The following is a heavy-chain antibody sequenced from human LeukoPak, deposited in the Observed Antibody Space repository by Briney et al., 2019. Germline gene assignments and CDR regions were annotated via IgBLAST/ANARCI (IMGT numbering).Heavy chain of an antibody. CDR3: ARDRSYDYVWGSYRFSPFDY. Sequence: GSSVKVSCKASGGTFSSYAISWVRQAPGQGLEWMGRIIPILGIANYAQKFQGRVTITADKSTSTAYMELSSLRSEDTAVYYCARDRSYDYVWGSYRFSPFDYWGQGTLVTVSS. D-gene: IGHD3-16*02. CDR2: IIPILGIA. J-gene: IGHJ4*02. V-gene: IGHV1-69*04. CDR1: GGTFSSYA.